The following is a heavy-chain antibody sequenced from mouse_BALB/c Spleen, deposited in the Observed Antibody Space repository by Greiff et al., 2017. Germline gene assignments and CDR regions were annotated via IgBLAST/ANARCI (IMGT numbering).Heavy chain of an antibody. D-gene: IGHD1-1*02. Sequence: EVKLMESGPGLVKPSQSLSLTCTVTGYSITSDYAWNWIRQFPGNKLEWMGYISYSGSTSYNPSLKSRISITRDTSKNQFFLQLNSVTTEDTATYYCARTMPTPDYFDYWGQGTTLTVSS. V-gene: IGHV3-2*02. CDR3: ARTMPTPDYFDY. CDR2: ISYSGST. CDR1: GYSITSDYA. J-gene: IGHJ2*01.